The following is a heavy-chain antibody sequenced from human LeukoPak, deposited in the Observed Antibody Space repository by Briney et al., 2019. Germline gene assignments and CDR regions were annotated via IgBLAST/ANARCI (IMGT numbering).Heavy chain of an antibody. D-gene: IGHD5-12*01. CDR3: AINSGYDQGYYFDY. V-gene: IGHV1-69*01. CDR1: GGTFSSYA. Sequence: GSSVKVSCKASGGTFSSYAISWVRQAPGQGLEWMGGIIPIFGTANYAQKFQGRVTTTADESTSTAYMELSSLRSEDTAVYYCAINSGYDQGYYFDYWGQGTLVTVSS. CDR2: IIPIFGTA. J-gene: IGHJ4*02.